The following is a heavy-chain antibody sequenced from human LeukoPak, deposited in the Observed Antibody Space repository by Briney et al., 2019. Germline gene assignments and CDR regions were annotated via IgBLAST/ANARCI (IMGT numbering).Heavy chain of an antibody. V-gene: IGHV3-23*01. D-gene: IGHD3-3*01. CDR2: ITGSGGST. CDR3: AKPFGDFSSGFSHGYFGV. CDR1: GFTFSSYA. J-gene: IGHJ2*01. Sequence: PGGSLRLSCAASGFTFSSYAMKWVRQAPGKGLEWVSSITGSGGSTYYADSVKGRFTISRDNSKNTQYLEMKSLRAEDTAVYYCAKPFGDFSSGFSHGYFGVWGRGTLVTVSS.